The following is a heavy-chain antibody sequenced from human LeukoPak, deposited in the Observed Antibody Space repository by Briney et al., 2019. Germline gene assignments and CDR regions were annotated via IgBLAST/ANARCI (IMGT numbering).Heavy chain of an antibody. D-gene: IGHD3-22*01. CDR1: GFTFSTYD. V-gene: IGHV3-13*01. Sequence: GGSLRLSCVASGFTFSTYDMHWVRQVTGKGLEWVSSIGAAGDTDYPASVKGRFTISRENAKNSLYLQMNSLRAGDTAVYYCAKDYPGGDDYDSTPPDYWGQGTLVTVSS. CDR3: AKDYPGGDDYDSTPPDY. J-gene: IGHJ4*02. CDR2: IGAAGDT.